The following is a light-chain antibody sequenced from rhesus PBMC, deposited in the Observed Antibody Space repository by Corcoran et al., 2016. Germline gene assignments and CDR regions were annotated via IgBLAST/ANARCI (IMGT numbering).Light chain of an antibody. V-gene: IGKV1-28*01. Sequence: IQMTQSPSSLSASVGDTVTITCRASQGISSYLNWFQQKPGKAPKLLIYAASSLESGVPSRFNGSGSGTEFTLTISSLQPEDFAAYYCLQHNSYPYSFGQGTKVEIK. J-gene: IGKJ2*01. CDR2: AAS. CDR3: LQHNSYPYS. CDR1: QGISSY.